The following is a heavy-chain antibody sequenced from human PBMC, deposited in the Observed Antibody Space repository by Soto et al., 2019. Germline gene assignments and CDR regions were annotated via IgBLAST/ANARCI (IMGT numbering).Heavy chain of an antibody. CDR1: RFTFSSYS. Sequence: EVQLVESGGGLVKPGGSLRLYSAASRFTFSSYSMNWVRQAPGKGLEWVSSISSSSSYIYYADSVKGRFTISRDNAKNSLYLQMNSLRAEDTAVYYCARVGDWGRIISGPRSGGRAFPFDYWGQGTLVTVSS. CDR3: ARVGDWGRIISGPRSGGRAFPFDY. V-gene: IGHV3-21*01. D-gene: IGHD2-15*01. CDR2: ISSSSSYI. J-gene: IGHJ4*02.